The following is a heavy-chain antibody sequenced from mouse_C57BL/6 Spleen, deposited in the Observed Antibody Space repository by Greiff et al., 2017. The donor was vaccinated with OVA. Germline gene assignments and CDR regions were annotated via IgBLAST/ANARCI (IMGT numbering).Heavy chain of an antibody. V-gene: IGHV1-61*01. Sequence: QVQLQQPGAELVRPGSSVKLSCKASGYTFTSYWMDWVKQRPGQGLEWIGNIYPSDSATHYNQQFKDKATLTVDKSSSQAYMQLSSLTSEDSAVYYCARFGYYPAWFAYWGQGTLVTVSA. CDR3: ARFGYYPAWFAY. CDR2: IYPSDSAT. D-gene: IGHD1-1*01. J-gene: IGHJ3*01. CDR1: GYTFTSYW.